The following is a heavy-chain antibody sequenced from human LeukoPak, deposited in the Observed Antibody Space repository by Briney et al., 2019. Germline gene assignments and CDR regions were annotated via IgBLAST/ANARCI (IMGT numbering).Heavy chain of an antibody. CDR3: ARGGPSSRWFDP. CDR2: VFFGGAP. V-gene: IGHV4-59*01. D-gene: IGHD2-2*01. J-gene: IGHJ5*02. Sequence: SETLSLTCTVSGGSITSDHWSRIRQPPGRGLEWLAFVFFGGAPDYNPSLKSRITISVDTSRNQFSLNLKSVTSADTAVYYCARGGPSSRWFDPWGPGTLVTVSA. CDR1: GGSITSDH.